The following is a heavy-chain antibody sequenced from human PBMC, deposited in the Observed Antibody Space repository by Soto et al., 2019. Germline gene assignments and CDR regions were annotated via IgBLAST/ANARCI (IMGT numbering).Heavy chain of an antibody. V-gene: IGHV3-7*01. Sequence: GGSLRLSCAASGFTFSSYWMSWVRQAPGKGLEWVANIKQDGSEKYYVDSAKGRFTISRDDAKNSLYLQMNSLRGEDTAVYYCARARKSIAYCSGDSCYPYYMDVWGKGTTVTVS. J-gene: IGHJ6*03. CDR3: ARARKSIAYCSGDSCYPYYMDV. CDR1: GFTFSSYW. D-gene: IGHD2-15*01. CDR2: IKQDGSEK.